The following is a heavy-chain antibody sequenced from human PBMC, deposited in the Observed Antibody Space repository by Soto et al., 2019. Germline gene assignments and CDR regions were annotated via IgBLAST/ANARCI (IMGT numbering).Heavy chain of an antibody. D-gene: IGHD6-6*01. CDR2: IKSKTDGGTT. CDR3: SRVAARPADAFDI. V-gene: IGHV3-15*01. CDR1: GFTFSNAW. J-gene: IGHJ3*02. Sequence: GGSLRLSCAASGFTFSNAWMSWVRQAPGKGLEWVGRIKSKTDGGTTDYAAPVKGRFTISRDDSKNTLYLQMNSLKTEDTAVYYCSRVAARPADAFDIWGQGTMVTVSS.